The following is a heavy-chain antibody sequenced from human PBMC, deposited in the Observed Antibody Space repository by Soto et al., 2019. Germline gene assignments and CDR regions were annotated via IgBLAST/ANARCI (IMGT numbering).Heavy chain of an antibody. CDR2: IYYTGNT. V-gene: IGHV4-39*01. CDR1: GDSLRSSYHY. CDR3: VRVEMYAGEFTHNLDR. Sequence: SETLSLTCTVSGDSLRSSYHYWGWIRQSPGKGLEWIGSIYYTGNTYYNPSLKSRVSISVDMATNEISLRLRAESVADTAVYYCVRVEMYAGEFTHNLDRWGQGALVTVSS. D-gene: IGHD2-8*01. J-gene: IGHJ5*02.